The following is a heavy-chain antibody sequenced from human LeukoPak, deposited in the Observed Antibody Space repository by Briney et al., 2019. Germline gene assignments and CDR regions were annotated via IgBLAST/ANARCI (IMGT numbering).Heavy chain of an antibody. CDR2: INHSGST. Sequence: SETLSLTCAVCGGSFSGYYWSWIRQPPGKGLEWIGEINHSGSTNYNPSLKSRVTISVDTSKNQFSLKLSSVTAADTAVYYCARAGYSSGWSIDYWGQGTLVTVSS. D-gene: IGHD6-19*01. CDR3: ARAGYSSGWSIDY. J-gene: IGHJ4*02. V-gene: IGHV4-34*01. CDR1: GGSFSGYY.